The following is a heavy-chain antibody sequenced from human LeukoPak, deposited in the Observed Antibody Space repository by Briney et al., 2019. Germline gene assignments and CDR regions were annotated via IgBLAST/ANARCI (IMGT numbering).Heavy chain of an antibody. Sequence: SETLSLTCTVSGGSISSSSYYWGWIRQPPGKGLEWIGSIYYSGSTYYNPSLKSRVTISVDTSKNQFSLKLSSVTAADTAVYYCARDGGRGYYYKDYFDYWGQGTLVTVSS. CDR3: ARDGGRGYYYKDYFDY. CDR1: GGSISSSSYY. CDR2: IYYSGST. J-gene: IGHJ4*02. D-gene: IGHD3-22*01. V-gene: IGHV4-39*07.